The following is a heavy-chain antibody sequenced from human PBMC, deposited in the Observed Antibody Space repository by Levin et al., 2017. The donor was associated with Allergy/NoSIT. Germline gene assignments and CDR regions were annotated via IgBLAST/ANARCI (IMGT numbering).Heavy chain of an antibody. Sequence: GESLKISCAASGFTFDDYTMHWVRQAPGKGPEWVSLISWDGVNTSYADSVKGRFTISRDNSKNSLYLQMNSLRTEDTALYYCAKDFLPASIGNYYYMDVWGKESTVTVSS. CDR2: ISWDGVNT. D-gene: IGHD2-2*01. V-gene: IGHV3-43*01. J-gene: IGHJ6*03. CDR1: GFTFDDYT. CDR3: AKDFLPASIGNYYYMDV.